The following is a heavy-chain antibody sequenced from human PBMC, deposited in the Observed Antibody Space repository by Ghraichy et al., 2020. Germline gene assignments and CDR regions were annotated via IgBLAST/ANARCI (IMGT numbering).Heavy chain of an antibody. J-gene: IGHJ4*02. CDR3: AKDRDYDYVWGSYRQNYFDY. CDR2: ISGSGGST. Sequence: LSLTCAASGFTFSSYAMSWVRQAPGKGLEWVSAISGSGGSTYYADSVKGRFIISRDNSKNTLYLQMNSLRAEDTAVYYCAKDRDYDYVWGSYRQNYFDYWGQGTLVTVSS. D-gene: IGHD3-16*02. V-gene: IGHV3-23*01. CDR1: GFTFSSYA.